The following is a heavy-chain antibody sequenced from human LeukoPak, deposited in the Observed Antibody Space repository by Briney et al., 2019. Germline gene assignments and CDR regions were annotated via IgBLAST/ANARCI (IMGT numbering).Heavy chain of an antibody. Sequence: PGGSLRLSCAASGFTFSSYWMHWVRQAPGKGLVWVSRIDTDGSSTSNADSVKGRFTISRDNAKNTLYLQMDSLRAEDTAVYYCARGTTPMIRGVHFDSWGQGTLVTVTS. CDR3: ARGTTPMIRGVHFDS. CDR2: IDTDGSST. CDR1: GFTFSSYW. V-gene: IGHV3-74*01. J-gene: IGHJ4*02. D-gene: IGHD3-10*01.